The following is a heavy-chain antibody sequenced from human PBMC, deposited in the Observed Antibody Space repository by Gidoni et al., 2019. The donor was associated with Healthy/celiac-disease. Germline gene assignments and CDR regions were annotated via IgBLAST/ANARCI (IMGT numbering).Heavy chain of an antibody. CDR3: ASAKGTMDGAPLGY. Sequence: QVQLQQWGAGLLKPSETLSLTCAVYGGSFSGYYWSWIRQPPGKGLEWIGEINHSGSTNYNPSLKSRVTISVDTSKNQFSLKLSSVTAADTAVYYCASAKGTMDGAPLGYWGQGTLVTVSS. CDR1: GGSFSGYY. J-gene: IGHJ4*02. D-gene: IGHD2-8*01. CDR2: INHSGST. V-gene: IGHV4-34*01.